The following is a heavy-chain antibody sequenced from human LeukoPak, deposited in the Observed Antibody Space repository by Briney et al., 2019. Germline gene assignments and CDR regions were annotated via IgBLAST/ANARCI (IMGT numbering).Heavy chain of an antibody. J-gene: IGHJ4*02. D-gene: IGHD5-18*01. Sequence: GGSLRLSCAASGFTFSSYAMHWVRQAPGKGLEYVSAISSNGGSTYYANSVKGRFTISRDNSKNTLYLQMGSLRAEDMAVYYCATGLGIQLWTYFDYWGQGTLVTVSS. CDR1: GFTFSSYA. V-gene: IGHV3-64*01. CDR3: ATGLGIQLWTYFDY. CDR2: ISSNGGST.